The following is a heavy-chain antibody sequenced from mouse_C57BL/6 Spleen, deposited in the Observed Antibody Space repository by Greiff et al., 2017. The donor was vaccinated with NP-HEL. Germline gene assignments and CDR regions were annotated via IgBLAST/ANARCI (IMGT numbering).Heavy chain of an antibody. CDR2: INPSNGGT. V-gene: IGHV1-53*01. CDR3: ARLPYYYGSSYAMDY. D-gene: IGHD1-1*01. Sequence: QVQLKQPGTELVKPGASVKLSCKASGYTFTSYWMHWVKQRPGQGLEWIGNINPSNGGTNYNEKFKSKATLTVDKSSSTAYMQLSSLTSEDSAVYYCARLPYYYGSSYAMDYWGQGTSVTVSS. CDR1: GYTFTSYW. J-gene: IGHJ4*01.